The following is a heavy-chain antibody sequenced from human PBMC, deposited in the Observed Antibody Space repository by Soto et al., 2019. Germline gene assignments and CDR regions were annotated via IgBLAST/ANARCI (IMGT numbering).Heavy chain of an antibody. CDR3: ARDLGYYDPAGDY. J-gene: IGHJ4*02. D-gene: IGHD3-22*01. CDR2: INAGNGNT. V-gene: IGHV1-3*01. Sequence: ASVKVCCKASGYTFTSYAMHWVRQAPGQRLEWMGWINAGNGNTKYSQKFQGRVTITRDTSASTAYMELSSLRSEDTAVYYCARDLGYYDPAGDYWGQGTLVTVSS. CDR1: GYTFTSYA.